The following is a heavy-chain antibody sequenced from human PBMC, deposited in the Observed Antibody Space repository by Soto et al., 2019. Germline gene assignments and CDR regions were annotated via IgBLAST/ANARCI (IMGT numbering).Heavy chain of an antibody. Sequence: EVQLVESGGGLVQPGGSLRLSCAASGFTFSDYWMHWVRQAPGKGLVWVSRVSSDGSSTTYADSVKGRFTISRDTAKNKRYRQMKILRDEDAGVCYGGRGGGAGMVKYGMEVWGQGTTVTVSS. V-gene: IGHV3-74*01. J-gene: IGHJ6*02. CDR1: GFTFSDYW. D-gene: IGHD5-18*01. CDR3: GRGGGAGMVKYGMEV. CDR2: VSSDGSST.